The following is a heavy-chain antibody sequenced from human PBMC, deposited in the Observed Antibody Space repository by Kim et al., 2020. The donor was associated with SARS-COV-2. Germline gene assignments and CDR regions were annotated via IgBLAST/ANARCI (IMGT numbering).Heavy chain of an antibody. CDR1: GFTFSSYS. CDR3: AREPSLTVLRYFDWLPHDAFDI. CDR2: ISSSSSYI. J-gene: IGHJ3*02. Sequence: GGSLRLSCAASGFTFSSYSMNWVRQAPGKGLEWVSSISSSSSYIYYADSVKGRFTISRDNAKNSLYLQMNSLRAEDTAVYYCAREPSLTVLRYFDWLPHDAFDIWGQGTMVTVSS. D-gene: IGHD3-9*01. V-gene: IGHV3-21*01.